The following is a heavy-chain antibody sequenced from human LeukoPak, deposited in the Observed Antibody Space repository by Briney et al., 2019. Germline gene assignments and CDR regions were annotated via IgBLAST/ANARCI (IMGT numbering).Heavy chain of an antibody. Sequence: GASVKISSKASGYTFTSYYMHWVRQAPGQGLEWMGIINPSGGSTSYAQKFQGRVTMTRDTSTSTVYMELSSLRSEDTAVYYCASIAVAGTDDAFDIWGQGTMVTVSS. CDR2: INPSGGST. D-gene: IGHD6-19*01. CDR1: GYTFTSYY. CDR3: ASIAVAGTDDAFDI. V-gene: IGHV1-46*01. J-gene: IGHJ3*02.